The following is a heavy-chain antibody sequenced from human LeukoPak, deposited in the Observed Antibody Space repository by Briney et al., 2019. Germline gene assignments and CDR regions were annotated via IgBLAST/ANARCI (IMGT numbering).Heavy chain of an antibody. D-gene: IGHD5-12*01. CDR1: GFAFSDYA. J-gene: IGHJ4*02. V-gene: IGHV3-30-3*01. Sequence: GGSLRLSCVASGFAFSDYAMHWVRQAPGKGLEWVAVISYDGSNKYYADSVKGRFTISRENSKNTLYLQMNSLRREDTAVYYCARDENTVATGPDYWGQGTLVTVSS. CDR2: ISYDGSNK. CDR3: ARDENTVATGPDY.